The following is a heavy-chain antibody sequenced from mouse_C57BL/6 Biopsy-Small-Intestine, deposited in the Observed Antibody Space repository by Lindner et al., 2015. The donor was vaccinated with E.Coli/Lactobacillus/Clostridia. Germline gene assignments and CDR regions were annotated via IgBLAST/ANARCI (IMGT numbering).Heavy chain of an antibody. J-gene: IGHJ3*01. Sequence: VQLQESGPELVRPGASVKISCKASGYSFTDYNMNWVKQSNGKSLEWIGDINPNNGGTIYNQKFKGKATLTVDKSSSTAYLHLSSLTSEDTAVYYCTPSLFDVSFTYWGQGTLVTVSA. CDR1: GYSFTDYN. CDR3: TPSLFDVSFTY. V-gene: IGHV1-18*01. CDR2: INPNNGGT. D-gene: IGHD6-1*01.